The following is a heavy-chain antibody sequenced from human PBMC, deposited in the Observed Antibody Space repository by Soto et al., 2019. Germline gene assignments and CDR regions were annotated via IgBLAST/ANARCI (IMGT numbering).Heavy chain of an antibody. D-gene: IGHD3-10*01. CDR1: GNTVGTFG. CDR3: ARVAGYGSGSRRFAT. Sequence: QVQLMQSGTEVAKPGASVKVSCKTSGNTVGTFGLSWVRLAQGQGLEWMGWIVGDSGATVYSQKFQGRVTRSSDRSTNTAYMELRSLTSDDSALDYCARVAGYGSGSRRFATWGQGTLVSVSS. CDR2: IVGDSGAT. J-gene: IGHJ4*02. V-gene: IGHV1-18*01.